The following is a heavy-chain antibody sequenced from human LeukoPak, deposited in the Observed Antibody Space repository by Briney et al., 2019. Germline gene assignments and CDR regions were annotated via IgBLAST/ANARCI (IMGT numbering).Heavy chain of an antibody. D-gene: IGHD6-6*01. V-gene: IGHV3-49*04. CDR2: IRSKPYGGTT. CDR1: GFTFSSYS. J-gene: IGHJ6*03. CDR3: NYKDYSSSSSNYYYYMDV. Sequence: GGSLRLSCAASGFTFSSYSMNWVRQAPGKGLEWVGFIRSKPYGGTTEYATSVKGRFTISRDDSKSIAYLQMNSLKTEDTAVYYCNYKDYSSSSSNYYYYMDVWGKGTTVTVSS.